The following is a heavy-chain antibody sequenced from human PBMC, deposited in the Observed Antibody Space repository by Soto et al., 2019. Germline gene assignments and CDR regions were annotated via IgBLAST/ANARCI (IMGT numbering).Heavy chain of an antibody. Sequence: TLSLTCTVSGGSISSGGYYWSWIRQHPGKGLEWIGYIYYSGSTYYNPSLKSRVTISVDTSKNQFSLKLSSVTAADTAVYYCARVPNIVVVPAATRGFDPWGQGTLVTVSS. CDR1: GGSISSGGYY. CDR2: IYYSGST. V-gene: IGHV4-31*03. D-gene: IGHD2-2*01. J-gene: IGHJ5*02. CDR3: ARVPNIVVVPAATRGFDP.